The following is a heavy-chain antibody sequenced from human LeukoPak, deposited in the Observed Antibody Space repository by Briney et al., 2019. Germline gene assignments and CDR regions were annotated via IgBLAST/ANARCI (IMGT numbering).Heavy chain of an antibody. V-gene: IGHV3-21*01. Sequence: PGGSLRLSCAASGFTFSSYSMNWVRRAPGKGLEWVSSISSSSSYIYYADSVKGRFTISRDNAKNSLYLQMNSLRAEDTAVYYCGTGSVDTARKPYDHWGQGTLVTVSS. J-gene: IGHJ4*02. CDR2: ISSSSSYI. CDR3: GTGSVDTARKPYDH. CDR1: GFTFSSYS. D-gene: IGHD5-18*01.